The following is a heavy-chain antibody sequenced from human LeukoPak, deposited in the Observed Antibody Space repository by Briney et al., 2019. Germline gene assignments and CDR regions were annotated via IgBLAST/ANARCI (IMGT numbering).Heavy chain of an antibody. V-gene: IGHV5-51*01. CDR3: AIRAGYCGNDCPFDH. CDR2: IYPGDYET. D-gene: IGHD2-21*02. J-gene: IGHJ4*02. CDR1: GYSFNNYW. Sequence: GESLKLFLDGSGYSFNNYWIGWVRQIPGKGLEWMGIIYPGDYETRYRPAFQGLVNISVGNSISTAHLQWHSLKASDSAMYDCAIRAGYCGNDCPFDHWGERTLVTVSS.